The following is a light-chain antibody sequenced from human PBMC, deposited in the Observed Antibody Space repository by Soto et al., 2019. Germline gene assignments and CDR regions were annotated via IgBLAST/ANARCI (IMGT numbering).Light chain of an antibody. Sequence: QSVLTQRPAVSGAPGQRVTISCTGSSSNIGAGYDVHWYQQLPGTAPKLIIYGTTNRPSGVPDRFSGSKSGTSASLAITGLQAEDEADYYCQSYDGTLSGSYVFGVGTKVTVL. CDR3: QSYDGTLSGSYV. CDR1: SSNIGAGYD. CDR2: GTT. V-gene: IGLV1-40*01. J-gene: IGLJ1*01.